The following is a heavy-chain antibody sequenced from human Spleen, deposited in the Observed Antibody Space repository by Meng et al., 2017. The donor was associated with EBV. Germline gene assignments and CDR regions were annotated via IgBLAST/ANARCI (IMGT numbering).Heavy chain of an antibody. CDR1: GYIFTNYG. Sequence: QVHLVQSGPEVXXXXXSVKVSCKTSGYIFTNYGVSWVRQAPGQGLEWLGWISAYNGNTDYPQKFQGRVAMSIDTSTSTAYMEVRSLTADDTAIYYCARAIPDYWGQGTLVTVSS. CDR2: ISAYNGNT. CDR3: ARAIPDY. J-gene: IGHJ4*02. D-gene: IGHD2-2*01. V-gene: IGHV1-18*01.